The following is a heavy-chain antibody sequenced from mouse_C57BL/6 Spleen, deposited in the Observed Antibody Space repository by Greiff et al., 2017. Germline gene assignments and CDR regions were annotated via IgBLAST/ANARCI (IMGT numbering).Heavy chain of an antibody. V-gene: IGHV1-81*01. J-gene: IGHJ3*01. CDR1: GYTFTSYG. D-gene: IGHD4-1*01. Sequence: VQRVESEAELARPGASVKLSCKASGYTFTSYGISWVKQRTGQGLEWIGEIYPRSGNPYYNEKFKGKATLTADKSSSTAYMELRSLTSEDSAVXFCARGNWDEETWFAYWGQGTLVTVSA. CDR3: ARGNWDEETWFAY. CDR2: IYPRSGNP.